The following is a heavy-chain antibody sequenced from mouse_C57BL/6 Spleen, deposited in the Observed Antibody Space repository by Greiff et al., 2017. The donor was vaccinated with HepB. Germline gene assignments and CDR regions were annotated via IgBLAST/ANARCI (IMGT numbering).Heavy chain of an antibody. J-gene: IGHJ4*01. V-gene: IGHV5-17*01. CDR1: GFTFSDYG. CDR2: ISSCSSTI. Sequence: EVQLQESGGGLVKPGGSLKLSCAASGFTFSDYGMHWVRQAPEKGLEWVAYISSCSSTIYYADTVKGRFTISRDNAKNTLFLQMTSLRSEDTAMYYGARDDGYYADYYAMDYWGQGTSVTVSS. CDR3: ARDDGYYADYYAMDY. D-gene: IGHD2-3*01.